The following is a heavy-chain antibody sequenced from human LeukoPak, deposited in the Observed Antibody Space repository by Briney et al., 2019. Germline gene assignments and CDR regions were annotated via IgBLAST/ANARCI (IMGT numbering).Heavy chain of an antibody. J-gene: IGHJ4*02. D-gene: IGHD3-22*01. CDR2: INPSGGST. CDR1: GYTFTSYY. CDR3: ARDAYYYDSSGYFGTLLRFDY. V-gene: IGHV1-46*01. Sequence: GASVKVSCKASGYTFTSYYMHWVRQAPGQGLEWMGIINPSGGSTSYAQKFQGRVTMTRDMSTSTVYMELSSLRSEDTAVYYCARDAYYYDSSGYFGTLLRFDYWGQGTLVTVSS.